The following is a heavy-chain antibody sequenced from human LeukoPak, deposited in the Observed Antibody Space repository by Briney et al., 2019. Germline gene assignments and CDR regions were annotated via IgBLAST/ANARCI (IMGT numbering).Heavy chain of an antibody. V-gene: IGHV1-18*04. CDR3: ARDRHLVVVAARNYNWFDP. D-gene: IGHD2-15*01. CDR2: ISAYNGNT. Sequence: ASVTVSCKASGYTFTSYGISWVRQAPGQGLEWMGWISAYNGNTNYAQKLQGRVTMTTDTSTSTAYMELRSLRSDDTAVYYCARDRHLVVVAARNYNWFDPWGQGTLVTVSS. J-gene: IGHJ5*02. CDR1: GYTFTSYG.